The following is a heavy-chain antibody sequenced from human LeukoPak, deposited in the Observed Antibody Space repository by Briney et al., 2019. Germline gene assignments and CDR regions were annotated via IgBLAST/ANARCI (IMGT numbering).Heavy chain of an antibody. D-gene: IGHD6-19*01. CDR2: ITPDGATT. CDR3: VRDLEWQWLA. Sequence: QPGGSLRLSCAASGFTFSSYAMSWVRQAPGKGLVEVAIITPDGATTTYADSVKGRFTISRDNAKNTLYLQMDSLRAEDTAVYYCVRDLEWQWLAWGQGTLVTVSS. J-gene: IGHJ5*02. CDR1: GFTFSSYA. V-gene: IGHV3-74*03.